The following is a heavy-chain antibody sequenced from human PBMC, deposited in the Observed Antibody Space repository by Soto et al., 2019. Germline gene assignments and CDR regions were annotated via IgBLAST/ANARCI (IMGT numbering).Heavy chain of an antibody. CDR2: IHDSGST. CDR3: ARLKTDDILNKSDY. Sequence: QVQLQESGPGLVKPSGTLSLTCAVSGASIGTSNWWSWVRQSPGKGLEWIGEIHDSGSTKYNPSLKSRVTISLDKSKNQFSLDVSSVTAADTAVYYCARLKTDDILNKSDYWGQGSLVTVSS. J-gene: IGHJ4*02. V-gene: IGHV4-4*02. CDR1: GASIGTSNW. D-gene: IGHD3-9*01.